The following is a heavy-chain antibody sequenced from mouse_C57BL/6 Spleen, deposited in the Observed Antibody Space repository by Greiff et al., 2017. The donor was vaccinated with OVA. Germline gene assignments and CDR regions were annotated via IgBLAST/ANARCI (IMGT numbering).Heavy chain of an antibody. Sequence: QVQLQQPGAELVKPGSSVKLSCKASGYTFTSYWMHWVKQRPIQGLEWIGNIDPSDSDTHYNQKFKDKATLTVDKSSSTAYMQISSLTSEDSAVYDCARGRDPYYAMDYWGQGTSVTVSS. J-gene: IGHJ4*01. D-gene: IGHD3-3*01. CDR2: IDPSDSDT. CDR3: ARGRDPYYAMDY. CDR1: GYTFTSYW. V-gene: IGHV1-52*01.